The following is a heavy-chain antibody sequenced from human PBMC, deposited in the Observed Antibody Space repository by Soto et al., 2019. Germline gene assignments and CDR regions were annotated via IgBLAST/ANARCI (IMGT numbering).Heavy chain of an antibody. J-gene: IGHJ6*02. CDR1: GGTFSSYA. CDR2: IIPIFGTA. D-gene: IGHD6-13*01. CDR3: ARGGQQLVAYYYYGMDV. V-gene: IGHV1-69*12. Sequence: QVQLVQSGAEVKKPGSSVKVSCKASGGTFSSYAISWVRQAPGQGLEWMGGIIPIFGTANYAQKFQGRVPITADESTRTAYTALSSLRAEDTAVYYCARGGQQLVAYYYYGMDVWGQGTTVTVSS.